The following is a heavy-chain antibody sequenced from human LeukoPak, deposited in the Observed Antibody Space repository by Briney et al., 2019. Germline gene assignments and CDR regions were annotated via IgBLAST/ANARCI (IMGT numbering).Heavy chain of an antibody. CDR3: ARSSTTHSGLDP. J-gene: IGHJ5*02. CDR2: ISAYNNNT. Sequence: GASVKVSCKTSGYTFSNYGVSWVRQAPGQGLEWMGWISAYNNNTNYAQKFQGRLTMTTDTSTSTAYMELRSLRSDDTAVYYCARSSTTHSGLDPWGQGTLVTVSS. V-gene: IGHV1-18*01. D-gene: IGHD2-2*01. CDR1: GYTFSNYG.